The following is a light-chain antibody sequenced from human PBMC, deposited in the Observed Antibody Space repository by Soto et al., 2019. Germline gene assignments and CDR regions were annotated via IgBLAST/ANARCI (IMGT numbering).Light chain of an antibody. V-gene: IGKV1-39*01. Sequence: DIQMIQSPSSLSASVGDRFTITFRASQYISSFLNWYQQKPGKVPKLLIYAASSLHSGVPSRFSGSGPGPDFTLTISSLQPEDLGIYYCQQTYSTPPTFGQGTKVDIK. CDR2: AAS. CDR1: QYISSF. J-gene: IGKJ1*01. CDR3: QQTYSTPPT.